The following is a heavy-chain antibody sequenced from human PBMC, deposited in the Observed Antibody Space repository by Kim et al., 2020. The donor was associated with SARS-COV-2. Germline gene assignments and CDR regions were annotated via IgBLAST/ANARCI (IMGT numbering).Heavy chain of an antibody. CDR3: ARVSKKRYSSVAAYSYYG. CDR2: INYSGTT. Sequence: SETLSLTCAVYGGSFSGYYWSWIRQPPGKGLEWIGEINYSGTTNYNPSLKSRVTISGDTSKNQFSLKLSSVTAADTAVYYCARVSKKRYSSVAAYSYYG. J-gene: IGHJ6*01. V-gene: IGHV4-34*01. CDR1: GGSFSGYY. D-gene: IGHD6-25*01.